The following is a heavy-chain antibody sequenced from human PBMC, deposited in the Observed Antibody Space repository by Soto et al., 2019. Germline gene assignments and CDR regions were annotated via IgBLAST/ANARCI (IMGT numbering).Heavy chain of an antibody. V-gene: IGHV1-69*13. CDR2: IIPIFGTA. CDR1: GGTFSSYA. D-gene: IGHD3-9*01. Sequence: SVKVSCKASGGTFSSYAISWVRQAPGQGLEWMGGIIPIFGTANYAQKFQGRVTITADESTSTAYMELSSLRSEDTAVYYCARARYDILTGPFWFDPWGQGTLVTVSS. J-gene: IGHJ5*02. CDR3: ARARYDILTGPFWFDP.